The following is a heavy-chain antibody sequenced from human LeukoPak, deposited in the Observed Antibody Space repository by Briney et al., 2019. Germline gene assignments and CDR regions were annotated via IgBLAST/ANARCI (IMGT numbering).Heavy chain of an antibody. CDR1: GGSFSGYY. J-gene: IGHJ4*02. CDR3: ARTPGDY. D-gene: IGHD7-27*01. V-gene: IGHV4-34*01. CDR2: INHSGST. Sequence: SETLSLTCAVYGGSFSGYYWSWIRQPPGKGLEWIGEINHSGSTNHNPSLKGRVTISVDTSKNQFSLKLSSVTAADTAVYYCARTPGDYWGQGTLVTVSS.